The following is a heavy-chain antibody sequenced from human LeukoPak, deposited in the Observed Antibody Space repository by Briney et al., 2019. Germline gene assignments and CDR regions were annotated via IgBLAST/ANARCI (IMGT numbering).Heavy chain of an antibody. D-gene: IGHD6-13*01. Sequence: GRSLRLSCAASGFTFSSYGMHWVRQAPGKGLEWVAVIWYDGSNKYYADSVKGRFTISRDNSKNTLYLQMNSLRAEDTAVYYCAKDRRYSSTPGFYYYYMDVWGKGTTVTVSS. CDR2: IWYDGSNK. V-gene: IGHV3-33*06. J-gene: IGHJ6*03. CDR1: GFTFSSYG. CDR3: AKDRRYSSTPGFYYYYMDV.